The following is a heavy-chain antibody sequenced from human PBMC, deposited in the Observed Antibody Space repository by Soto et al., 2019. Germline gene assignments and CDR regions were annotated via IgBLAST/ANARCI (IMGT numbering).Heavy chain of an antibody. D-gene: IGHD3-16*02. J-gene: IGHJ3*02. CDR3: ARSYYDYIWGSYPDAFDI. CDR1: GFTFSSYW. V-gene: IGHV3-7*01. Sequence: PGGSLRLSCAASGFTFSSYWMSWVRQAPGKGLEWVANIKQDGSEKYYVDSVKGRFTISRDNAKNSLYLQMNSLRAEDTAVYYCARSYYDYIWGSYPDAFDIWGQGTMVTVSS. CDR2: IKQDGSEK.